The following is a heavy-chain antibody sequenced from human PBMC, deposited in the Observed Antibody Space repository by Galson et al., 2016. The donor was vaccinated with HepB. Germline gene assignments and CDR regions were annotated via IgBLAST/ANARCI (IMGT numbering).Heavy chain of an antibody. D-gene: IGHD3-3*01. CDR3: ARVVGAWSYYSYGLDV. V-gene: IGHV3-33*01. CDR1: GFSFSGYG. Sequence: SLRLSCAASGFSFSGYGIHWVRQAPGKGLEWVAIIWFDGSKKYYTDYVKGRFIISRDNSKSMLYLQMNRLRVEDTAVYYCARVVGAWSYYSYGLDVWGQGTTVTFSS. J-gene: IGHJ6*02. CDR2: IWFDGSKK.